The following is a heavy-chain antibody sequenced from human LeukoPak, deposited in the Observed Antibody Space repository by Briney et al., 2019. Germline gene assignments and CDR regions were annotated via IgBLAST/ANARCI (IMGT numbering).Heavy chain of an antibody. D-gene: IGHD1-26*01. CDR1: GFTFSSYS. CDR2: ISSSSSYI. Sequence: GGSLRLSCAASGFTFSSYSMNWVRQAPGKGLEWVSSISSSSSYIYYADSVKGRFTISRDNSKNTLYLQMNSLRAEDTAVYYCAKMGGSYYYRRYYYYGMDVWGQGTTVTVSS. CDR3: AKMGGSYYYRRYYYYGMDV. V-gene: IGHV3-21*04. J-gene: IGHJ6*02.